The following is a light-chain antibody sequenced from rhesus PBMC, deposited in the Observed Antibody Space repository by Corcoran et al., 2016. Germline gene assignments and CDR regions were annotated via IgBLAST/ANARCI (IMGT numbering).Light chain of an antibody. CDR1: ENVNNY. CDR2: KAS. CDR3: QHGYGTPYS. Sequence: DIQMTQSPSSLSASVGDRVTITCRARENVNNYLNWYQQKPGKAPKLRIYKASTLQSGVPSRFSGSGAGTDYTFTISSLQPEDVATYYCQHGYGTPYSFGQGTKVEIK. J-gene: IGKJ2*01. V-gene: IGKV1-74*01.